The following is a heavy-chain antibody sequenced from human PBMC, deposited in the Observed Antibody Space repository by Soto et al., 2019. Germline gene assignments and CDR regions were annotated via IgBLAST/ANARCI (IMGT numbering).Heavy chain of an antibody. J-gene: IGHJ6*02. CDR2: IYYSGST. V-gene: IGHV4-59*01. D-gene: IGHD3-9*01. CDR3: ARDNGYYDILNGYYYGMDV. CDR1: GGSISSYY. Sequence: SETLSLTCTVSGGSISSYYWSWIRQPPGKGLEWIGYIYYSGSTNYNPSLKSRVTISVDTSKNQFSLKLSSVTAADTAVYYCARDNGYYDILNGYYYGMDVWGHGTTVTVSS.